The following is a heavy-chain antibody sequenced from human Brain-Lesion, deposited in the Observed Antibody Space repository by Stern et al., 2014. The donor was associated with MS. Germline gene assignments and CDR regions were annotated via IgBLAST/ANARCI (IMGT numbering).Heavy chain of an antibody. J-gene: IGHJ4*02. D-gene: IGHD2-2*01. CDR3: ARAVRNQLLSEY. CDR2: MNPYSGNT. Sequence: QVQLVQSGAEVKKPGASVKVSCKASGYTFSSYDITWVRQASGHGLEWMGWMNPYSGNTGYAQKFKGRVSMTSDPSISTVYMELTSLTSDDTGVYFCARAVRNQLLSEYWGQGTLVTVSS. CDR1: GYTFSSYD. V-gene: IGHV1-8*01.